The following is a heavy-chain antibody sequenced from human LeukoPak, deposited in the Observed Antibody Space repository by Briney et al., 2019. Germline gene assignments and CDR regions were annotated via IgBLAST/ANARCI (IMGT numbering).Heavy chain of an antibody. V-gene: IGHV1-2*02. Sequence: GASVKLSCKASGYTFTGYYMHWVRQAPGQGLGWMGWINPNSGGTNYAQKFQGRVTMTRDTSISTAYMELSRLRSDDTAVYYCARGDTAMVGEYYYYGMDVWGQGTTVTVSS. J-gene: IGHJ6*02. CDR1: GYTFTGYY. D-gene: IGHD5-18*01. CDR3: ARGDTAMVGEYYYYGMDV. CDR2: INPNSGGT.